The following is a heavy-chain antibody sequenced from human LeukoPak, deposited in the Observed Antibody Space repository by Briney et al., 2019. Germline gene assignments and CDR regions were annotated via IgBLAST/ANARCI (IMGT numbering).Heavy chain of an antibody. D-gene: IGHD5-18*01. Sequence: GGSLRLSCAASGFTFSSYWMSWVRQAPGKGLEWVANIKQDGSEKYYVDSVKGRFTISRDNAKKSLYLQMNSLRAEDTGVYYCARDPSRGYTYGYGDYWGQGILVTVSS. V-gene: IGHV3-7*03. J-gene: IGHJ4*02. CDR2: IKQDGSEK. CDR3: ARDPSRGYTYGYGDY. CDR1: GFTFSSYW.